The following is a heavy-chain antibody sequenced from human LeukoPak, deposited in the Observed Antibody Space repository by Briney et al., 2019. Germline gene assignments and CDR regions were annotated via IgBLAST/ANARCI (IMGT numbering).Heavy chain of an antibody. CDR3: GGSQTAYSGLD. CDR1: GGSISSYY. CDR2: VYYTGST. J-gene: IGHJ4*02. V-gene: IGHV4-59*08. D-gene: IGHD5-12*01. Sequence: PSETLSLTCTVSGGSISSYYWSWVRQPPGKGLEWIGFVYYTGSTNYSPSLKSRVTISVDTPKNQFSLKLSSVTAADTAVYYCGGSQTAYSGLDWGQGTLVTVSS.